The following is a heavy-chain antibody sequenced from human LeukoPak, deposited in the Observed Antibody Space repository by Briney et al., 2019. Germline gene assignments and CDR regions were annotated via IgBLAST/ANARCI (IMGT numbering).Heavy chain of an antibody. D-gene: IGHD3-16*01. V-gene: IGHV4-59*01. CDR3: ARVFSFGGTTSPYDY. J-gene: IGHJ4*02. CDR1: GGSISSYY. CDR2: IYYTGST. Sequence: PSETLSLTCTVSGGSISSYYWSWIRQPPGKGLEWIGYIYYTGSTNYNPSLKSRVTISVDTSKNQFSLQLSSVTAADTAVYYCARVFSFGGTTSPYDYWGQGTLVTVSS.